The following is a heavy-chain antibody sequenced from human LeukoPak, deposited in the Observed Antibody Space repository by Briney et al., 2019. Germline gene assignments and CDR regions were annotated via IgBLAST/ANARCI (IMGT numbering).Heavy chain of an antibody. V-gene: IGHV3-21*06. CDR2: ITGSSRHI. CDR3: ARGIKDDYWSGT. J-gene: IGHJ4*02. Sequence: GGSLRLSCAASGFTFSNYNMNWVRQAPGTGLEWASSITGSSRHIYYADSVKGRFTISRDNAKNSLYLQMNSLRGEDTAVYYCARGIKDDYWSGTWGQGTLVTVSS. D-gene: IGHD3-3*01. CDR1: GFTFSNYN.